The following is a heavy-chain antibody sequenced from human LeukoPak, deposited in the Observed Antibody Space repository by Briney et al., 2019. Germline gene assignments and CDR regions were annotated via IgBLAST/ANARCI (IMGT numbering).Heavy chain of an antibody. CDR1: GGSISSGSYY. Sequence: PSQTLSLTCTVSGGSISSGSYYWSWIRQPAGKGLEWIGGIYTSGSTNYNPSLKSRVTISVDTSKNQFSLKLSSVTAADTAVYYCARPYYGGDPFDPWGQGTLVTDSS. CDR2: IYTSGST. V-gene: IGHV4-61*02. J-gene: IGHJ5*02. CDR3: ARPYYGGDPFDP. D-gene: IGHD4-23*01.